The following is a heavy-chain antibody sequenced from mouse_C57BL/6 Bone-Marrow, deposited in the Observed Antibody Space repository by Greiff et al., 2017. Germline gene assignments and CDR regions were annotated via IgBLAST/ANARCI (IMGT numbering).Heavy chain of an antibody. D-gene: IGHD1-1*02. J-gene: IGHJ2*01. CDR1: GYSITSGYY. CDR3: AREGSPYYFDY. Sequence: EVKVEESGPGLVKPSQSLSLTCSVTGYSITSGYYWNWIRQFPGNKLEWMGYISYDGSPNYNPSLKNRISITRDTSKNQFFLKLNSVTTEDTATYYCAREGSPYYFDYWGQGTTLTVSS. CDR2: ISYDGSP. V-gene: IGHV3-6*01.